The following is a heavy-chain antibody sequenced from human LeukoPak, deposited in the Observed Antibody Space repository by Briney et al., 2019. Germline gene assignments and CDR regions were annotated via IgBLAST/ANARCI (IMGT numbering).Heavy chain of an antibody. CDR1: GFTFSSYA. D-gene: IGHD3-10*01. J-gene: IGHJ4*02. V-gene: IGHV3-23*01. CDR3: AKDGVVRGLGPYYFDS. CDR2: ISGSGGST. Sequence: GGSLRLSCSASGFTFSSYAMSWVRQAPGKGLEWVSAISGSGGSTYYADSVKGRFTISRDISKNTVYLQMNSLKAEDTAVYYCAKDGVVRGLGPYYFDSWGQGSLVTVSS.